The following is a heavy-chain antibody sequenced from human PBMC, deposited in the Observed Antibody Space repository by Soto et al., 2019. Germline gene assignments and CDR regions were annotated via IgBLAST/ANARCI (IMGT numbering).Heavy chain of an antibody. J-gene: IGHJ3*02. V-gene: IGHV4-30-2*06. CDR1: GGTITSGRSS. D-gene: IGHD3-9*01. Sequence: SETLCRTCSVSGGTITSGRSSWNWIRQSPGKGLEWIAYIYHSGSTYYNPSLESRVTISVDRSENQFSLKLTSVTAADTAVYYCARGGSNDWQVAFATWGTGTMVSVSS. CDR3: ARGGSNDWQVAFAT. CDR2: IYHSGST.